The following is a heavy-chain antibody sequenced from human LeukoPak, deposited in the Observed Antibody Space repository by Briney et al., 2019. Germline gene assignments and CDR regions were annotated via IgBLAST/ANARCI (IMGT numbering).Heavy chain of an antibody. CDR1: GFTFHDYA. V-gene: IGHV3-9*01. Sequence: PGGSLRLSCAASGFTFHDYAMHWVRQAPGKGLEWVSGISWNSGSINYVDSVKGRFTISRDNSKNTLYLQMNSLRAEDTAVYYCARGERGTHEFDYWGQGTLVTVSS. CDR2: ISWNSGSI. CDR3: ARGERGTHEFDY. D-gene: IGHD1-1*01. J-gene: IGHJ4*02.